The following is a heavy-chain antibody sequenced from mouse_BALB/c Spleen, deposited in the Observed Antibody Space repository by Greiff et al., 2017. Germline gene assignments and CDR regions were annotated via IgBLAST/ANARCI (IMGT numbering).Heavy chain of an antibody. CDR2: IWSGGST. CDR1: GFSLTSYG. D-gene: IGHD2-1*01. V-gene: IGHV2-2*02. Sequence: QVQLKQSGPGLVQPSQSLSITCTVSGFSLTSYGVHWVRQSPGKGLEWLGVIWSGGSTDYNAAFISRLSISKDNSKSQVFFKMNSLQANDTAIYYCARGYGNYGAMDYWGQGTSVTVSS. J-gene: IGHJ4*01. CDR3: ARGYGNYGAMDY.